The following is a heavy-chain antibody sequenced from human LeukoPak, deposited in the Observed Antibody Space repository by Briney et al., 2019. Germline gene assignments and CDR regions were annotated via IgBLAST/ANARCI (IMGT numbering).Heavy chain of an antibody. CDR3: ARGGNWNPFDY. V-gene: IGHV4-59*01. D-gene: IGHD1-1*01. CDR1: GGSISSYY. CDR2: IYYSGST. Sequence: PSETLSLTCTVSGGSISSYYWSWIRQPPGKGLEWIGYIYYSGSTNYNPSLKSRVTISVDTSKNQFSLKLSSVTAADTAVYYCARGGNWNPFDYWGQGTLVTVSS. J-gene: IGHJ4*02.